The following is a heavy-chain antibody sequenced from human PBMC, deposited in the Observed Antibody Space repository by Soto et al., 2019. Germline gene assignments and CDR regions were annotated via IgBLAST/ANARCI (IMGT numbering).Heavy chain of an antibody. V-gene: IGHV4-61*01. CDR2: ININDKT. Sequence: QMQLQESGPGLVKPSETLSLACTVSGGSVSSPKYFWSWIRQPPGKGLEWVAYININDKTNYNPSLKSRATSSVDTAKNQCSLKLTSVTGADSAVYFCARTVMPVGNLPAFDHWGQGVLVTVSS. J-gene: IGHJ4*02. CDR1: GGSVSSPKYF. CDR3: ARTVMPVGNLPAFDH. D-gene: IGHD7-27*01.